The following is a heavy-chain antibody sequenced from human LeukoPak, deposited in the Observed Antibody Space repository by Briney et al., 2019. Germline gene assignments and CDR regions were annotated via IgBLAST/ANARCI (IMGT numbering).Heavy chain of an antibody. CDR3: ARGYRYSSSSGFDY. Sequence: ASVKVSCKASGYTFTSYDINWVRQAPGQGLEWMGWISAYNGNTNYAQKLQGRVTMTTDTSTSTAYMELRSLRSDDTAVYYCARGYRYSSSSGFDYWGQGTLVTVSS. CDR1: GYTFTSYD. D-gene: IGHD6-6*01. J-gene: IGHJ4*02. CDR2: ISAYNGNT. V-gene: IGHV1-18*01.